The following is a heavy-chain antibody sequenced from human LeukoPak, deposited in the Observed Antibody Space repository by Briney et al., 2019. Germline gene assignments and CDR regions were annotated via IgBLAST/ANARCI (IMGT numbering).Heavy chain of an antibody. CDR2: ISSSSSYI. J-gene: IGHJ4*02. CDR1: GFTFSDYY. Sequence: AGGSLRLSCAASGFTFSDYYMSWIRQAPGKGLEWVSSISSSSSYIYYADSVKGRFTISRDNAKNSLYLQMNSLRAEDTAVYYCAKGSTNARPYYFDYWGQGTLVTVSS. V-gene: IGHV3-11*06. D-gene: IGHD2-8*01. CDR3: AKGSTNARPYYFDY.